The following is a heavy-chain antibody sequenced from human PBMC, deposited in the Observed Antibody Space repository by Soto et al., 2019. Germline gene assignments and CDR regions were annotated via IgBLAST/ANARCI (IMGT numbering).Heavy chain of an antibody. CDR3: AKDYGDFCFDY. D-gene: IGHD4-17*01. CDR1: GFTFSSYA. J-gene: IGHJ4*02. CDR2: ISGTGGST. V-gene: IGHV3-23*01. Sequence: SGGSLRLSCAASGFTFSSYAMNWIRQAPGKGLEWVSAISGTGGSTYYADSVKGRFTISRDNSKSTLFLQMNSLRAEDTAVYYCAKDYGDFCFDYWGQGTLVTVSS.